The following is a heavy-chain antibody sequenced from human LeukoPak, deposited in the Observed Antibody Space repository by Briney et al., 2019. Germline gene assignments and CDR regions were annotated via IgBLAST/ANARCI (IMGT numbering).Heavy chain of an antibody. CDR3: ARSESLVARTGRYYFDY. Sequence: SETLSHTCTVSGGSISSYYWSWIRQPAGKGLEWIGRIYTSGSTNYNPSLKSRVTMSVDTSKNQFSLKLSSVTAADTAVYYCARSESLVARTGRYYFDYWGQGTLVTVSS. V-gene: IGHV4-4*07. J-gene: IGHJ4*02. CDR2: IYTSGST. CDR1: GGSISSYY. D-gene: IGHD3-10*01.